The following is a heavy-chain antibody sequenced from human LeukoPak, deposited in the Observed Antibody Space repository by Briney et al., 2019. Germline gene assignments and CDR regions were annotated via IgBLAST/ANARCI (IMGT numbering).Heavy chain of an antibody. V-gene: IGHV1-18*01. Sequence: GASVKVSCKASGYTFTSYGISWVRQAPGQGLEWMGWISAYNGNTNYAQKLQGRVTMTTDTSTSTVYMELSSLRSEDTAVYYCASHYYDSSGYYLGYWGQGTLVTVSS. CDR2: ISAYNGNT. J-gene: IGHJ4*02. D-gene: IGHD3-22*01. CDR1: GYTFTSYG. CDR3: ASHYYDSSGYYLGY.